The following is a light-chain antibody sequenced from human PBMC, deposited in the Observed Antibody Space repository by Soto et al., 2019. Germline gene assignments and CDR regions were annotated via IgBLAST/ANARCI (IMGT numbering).Light chain of an antibody. V-gene: IGKV1-5*01. CDR3: QQYKGYSGT. Sequence: DIQMTQSPPTLSASVGDTVTITCRASQSISTWLAWYQQKPGKAPNLLIYETSTLKSGIPSRFSGSGSGTEFTLTISSLQPDDFATYYCQQYKGYSGTFGQGTKLEIK. CDR1: QSISTW. J-gene: IGKJ2*01. CDR2: ETS.